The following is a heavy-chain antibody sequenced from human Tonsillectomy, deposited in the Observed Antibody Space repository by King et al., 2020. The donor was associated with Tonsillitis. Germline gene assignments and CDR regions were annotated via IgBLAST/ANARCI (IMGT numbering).Heavy chain of an antibody. CDR2: IKQDGSEK. Sequence: VQLVESRGGLVQPGGSLRLSCAASGFTFSSYWMSWVRQAPGKGLEWVANIKQDGSEKYYVDSVKGRFTISRDNAKNSLYLQMNSLRAEDTAVYYCARDVVGGVGATPPDYWGQGTLVTVSS. V-gene: IGHV3-7*01. CDR3: ARDVVGGVGATPPDY. CDR1: GFTFSSYW. J-gene: IGHJ4*02. D-gene: IGHD1-26*01.